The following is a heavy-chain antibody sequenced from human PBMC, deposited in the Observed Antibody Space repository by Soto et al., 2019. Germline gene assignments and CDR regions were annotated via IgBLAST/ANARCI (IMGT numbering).Heavy chain of an antibody. Sequence: SETLSLTCTVSGGSLSSYYRCWIRQPPGKGLEWTGNIHYSGSTNYNPSLKSRVTILVDTSKNQFSLKLSSVTAADTAVYYCASLSWADYGGIFASCGRGTLDIVSS. CDR1: GGSLSSYY. CDR3: ASLSWADYGGIFAS. V-gene: IGHV4-59*01. D-gene: IGHD4-17*01. CDR2: IHYSGST. J-gene: IGHJ5*01.